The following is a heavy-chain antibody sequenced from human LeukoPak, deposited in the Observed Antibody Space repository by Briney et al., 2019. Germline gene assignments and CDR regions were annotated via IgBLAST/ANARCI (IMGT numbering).Heavy chain of an antibody. CDR2: ISGSGGST. CDR3: AKDSMVRGVSSFDY. J-gene: IGHJ4*02. V-gene: IGHV3-23*01. CDR1: GFTFSSYA. Sequence: GGSLRLSCAASGFTFSSYAMSWVRQAPGKGLEWVSAISGSGGSTYYADSVKGRFTISRDKSKNTLYLQMNSPRAEDTAVYYCAKDSMVRGVSSFDYWGQGTLVTVSS. D-gene: IGHD3-10*01.